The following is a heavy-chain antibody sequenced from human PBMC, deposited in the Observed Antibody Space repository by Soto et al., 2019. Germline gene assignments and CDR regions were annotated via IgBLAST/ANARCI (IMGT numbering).Heavy chain of an antibody. J-gene: IGHJ6*02. CDR3: ARCDYGGNPSNYYYYGMDV. CDR1: GYSFTSYW. V-gene: IGHV5-51*01. Sequence: PGESLKISCKASGYSFTSYWIAWVRQMPGKGLEWMGVIYPGDSDTRYSPSFQGQVTISADKSISTAYLQWSSLKASDTAMYYCARCDYGGNPSNYYYYGMDVWGQGTTVTVSS. CDR2: IYPGDSDT. D-gene: IGHD4-17*01.